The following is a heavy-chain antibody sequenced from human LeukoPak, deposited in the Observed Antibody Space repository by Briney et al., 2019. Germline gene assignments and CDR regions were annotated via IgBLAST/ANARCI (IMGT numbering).Heavy chain of an antibody. CDR1: GFTFSSHQ. J-gene: IGHJ4*02. CDR2: VNQDGSEK. Sequence: PGGSLRLSCGASGFTFSSHQMTWVRQAPGKGLEWVANVNQDGSEKRYGDSVKGRFSISRDNAKNSLYLQMHTLRAEDTALYYCARWDYNSGWYLDYWGQGTLVTVSS. D-gene: IGHD3-22*01. V-gene: IGHV3-7*03. CDR3: ARWDYNSGWYLDY.